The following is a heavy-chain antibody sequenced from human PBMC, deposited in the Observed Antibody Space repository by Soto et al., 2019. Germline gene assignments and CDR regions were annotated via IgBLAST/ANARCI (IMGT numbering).Heavy chain of an antibody. CDR1: GFTFSSYS. CDR3: ARAKNIGGYYPFDY. Sequence: EVQLVESGGGLVQPGGSLRLSCAASGFTFSSYSLNWVRQAPGKGLEWVSYISTRSNSIYYADSVKGRFTTSRDNVKNSLFLQMNSLRDEDMAVYFCARAKNIGGYYPFDYRGRGTLVTVSS. V-gene: IGHV3-48*02. CDR2: ISTRSNSI. J-gene: IGHJ4*02. D-gene: IGHD2-15*01.